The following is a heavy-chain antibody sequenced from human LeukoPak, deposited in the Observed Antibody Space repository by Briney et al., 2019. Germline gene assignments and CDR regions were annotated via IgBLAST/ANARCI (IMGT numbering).Heavy chain of an antibody. D-gene: IGHD4/OR15-4a*01. CDR3: ARYGAVGGHDY. J-gene: IGHJ4*02. CDR2: INPNSGGA. CDR1: GYTFTEYY. V-gene: IGHV1-2*02. Sequence: ASVSVSCKASGYTFTEYYMHWVRRAPGLGLEWMGWINPNSGGANDAENFQGRVTMTRDTSISTAYMELSSLRYDDTAVYYCARYGAVGGHDYWGQGTLVTVSS.